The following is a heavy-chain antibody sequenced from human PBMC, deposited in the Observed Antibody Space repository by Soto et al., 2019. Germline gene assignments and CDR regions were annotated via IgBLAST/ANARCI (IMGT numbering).Heavy chain of an antibody. CDR1: GFSLNTRGVG. CDR3: AHNIYYSSGSGY. Sequence: QITLKESGPTLVKPTQTLTLTCAFSGFSLNTRGVGVGWIRQPPGKALEWLALIYWDNEKRDNPSLKSRLTHTKDTPKNHVLLMMTDMDPVDTATYYGAHNIYYSSGSGYWGQGTPVTVSS. V-gene: IGHV2-5*02. D-gene: IGHD3-10*01. CDR2: IYWDNEK. J-gene: IGHJ4*02.